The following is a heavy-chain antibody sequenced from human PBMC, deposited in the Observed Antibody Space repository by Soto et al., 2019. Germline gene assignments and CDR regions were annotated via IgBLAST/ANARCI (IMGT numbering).Heavy chain of an antibody. J-gene: IGHJ6*02. Sequence: SGFTFSSYAMSWVRQAPGKGLEWVSAISGSGRIGYADSVKGRFTISRDNAKNSLYLQMNSLRTEDTALYYCAKGRSYYYYYGVDVWGQGTTVTVSS. CDR1: GFTFSSYA. CDR2: ISGSGRI. V-gene: IGHV3-9*01. CDR3: AKGRSYYYYYGVDV.